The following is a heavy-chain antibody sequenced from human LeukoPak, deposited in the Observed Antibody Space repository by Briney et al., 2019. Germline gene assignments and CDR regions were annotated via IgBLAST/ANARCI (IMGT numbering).Heavy chain of an antibody. D-gene: IGHD5-12*01. V-gene: IGHV3-48*03. J-gene: IGHJ4*02. Sequence: GGSLRLSCAASGFTFSNYEMNWVRQAPGKGLEWVSYISRSGGSIDYADSVKGRFTISRDNAKNSLYLQMNSLRAEDTAVYYCAMEVDIVANEDYFDYWGQGTLVTVSS. CDR2: ISRSGGSI. CDR3: AMEVDIVANEDYFDY. CDR1: GFTFSNYE.